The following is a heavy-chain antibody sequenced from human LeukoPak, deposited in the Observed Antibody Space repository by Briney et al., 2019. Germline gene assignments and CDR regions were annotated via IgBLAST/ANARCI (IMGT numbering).Heavy chain of an antibody. J-gene: IGHJ6*02. D-gene: IGHD6-6*01. CDR1: GFSFSNFA. Sequence: GGSLRLSRAASGFSFSNFAMHWVRQAPGKGLEWVAVILSDGSNEYYGDSVKGRFIISRDNSKDTLNLQMNSLRGDDTAVYYCAKRGARRSDWYGMDVWGQGTSVTVSS. V-gene: IGHV3-30*18. CDR3: AKRGARRSDWYGMDV. CDR2: ILSDGSNE.